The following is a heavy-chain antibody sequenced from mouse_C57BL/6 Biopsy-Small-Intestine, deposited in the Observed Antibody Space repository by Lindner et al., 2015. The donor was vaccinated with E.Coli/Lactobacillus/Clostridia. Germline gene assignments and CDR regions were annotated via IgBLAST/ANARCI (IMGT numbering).Heavy chain of an antibody. CDR3: ATDYGDYAGAFDL. V-gene: IGHV1-84*02. J-gene: IGHJ3*01. D-gene: IGHD2-13*01. Sequence: SVKVSCKASGFTFSNYALHWVRQAPGQRLEWMGWINAVSGSAQSSQKFQGRVTITRDTSASTAYMQLSSLTSEDTAVYYCATDYGDYAGAFDLWGQGTMVTVSS. CDR1: GFTFSNYA. CDR2: INAVSGSA.